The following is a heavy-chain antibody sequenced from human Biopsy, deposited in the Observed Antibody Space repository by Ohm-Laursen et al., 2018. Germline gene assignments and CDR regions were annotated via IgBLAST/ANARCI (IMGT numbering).Heavy chain of an antibody. D-gene: IGHD2-15*01. CDR3: ARRGSGGRSFDY. J-gene: IGHJ4*02. Sequence: GTLSLTCTVSGGSISSYYWSWIRQPPGKGLEWIGNIYYSGITNYNPSLKSRVSISVDTSKNQFSLKLGSVTVADTAVFYCARRGSGGRSFDYWGQGSLVTVSS. CDR1: GGSISSYY. CDR2: IYYSGIT. V-gene: IGHV4-59*08.